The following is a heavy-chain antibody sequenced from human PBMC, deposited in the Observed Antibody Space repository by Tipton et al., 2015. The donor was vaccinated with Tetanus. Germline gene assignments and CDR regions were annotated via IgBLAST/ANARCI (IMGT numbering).Heavy chain of an antibody. V-gene: IGHV3-23*04. Sequence: QLVQSGGGVVQPERSLRLSCAASGFTFDKYAMNWVRQAPGMGLEWVSVISGSGAATYYADSVKGRFTISRDHAKNTVYLQMNSLRAEDTAVYFCARAVRFYYDSSTYYQYYFDSWGQGTLVTVSS. CDR2: ISGSGAAT. J-gene: IGHJ4*02. CDR3: ARAVRFYYDSSTYYQYYFDS. D-gene: IGHD3-22*01. CDR1: GFTFDKYA.